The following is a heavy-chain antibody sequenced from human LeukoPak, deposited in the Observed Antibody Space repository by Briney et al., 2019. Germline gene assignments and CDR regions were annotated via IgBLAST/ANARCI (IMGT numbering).Heavy chain of an antibody. V-gene: IGHV3-30-3*01. Sequence: GGSLRLSCAASGFTFSSYAMHWVRQAPGKGLEWVAVISYDGSNKYYADSVKGRFTISRDNSKNTLYLRMNSLRAEDTAVYYCARDFITGTLRGMDVWGQGTTVTVSS. CDR1: GFTFSSYA. D-gene: IGHD1-20*01. CDR2: ISYDGSNK. J-gene: IGHJ6*02. CDR3: ARDFITGTLRGMDV.